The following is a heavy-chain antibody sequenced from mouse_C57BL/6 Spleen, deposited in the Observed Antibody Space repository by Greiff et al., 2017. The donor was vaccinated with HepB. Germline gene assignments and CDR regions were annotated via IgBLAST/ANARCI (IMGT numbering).Heavy chain of an antibody. V-gene: IGHV1-22*01. D-gene: IGHD2-4*01. CDR1: GYTFTDYN. J-gene: IGHJ4*01. Sequence: SGPELVKPGASVKMSCKASGYTFTDYNMHWVKQSHGKSLEWIGYINPNNGGTSYNQKFKGKATLTVNKSSSTAYMELRSLTSEDSAVYYCARDDYDRYYYAMDYWGQGTSVTVSS. CDR2: INPNNGGT. CDR3: ARDDYDRYYYAMDY.